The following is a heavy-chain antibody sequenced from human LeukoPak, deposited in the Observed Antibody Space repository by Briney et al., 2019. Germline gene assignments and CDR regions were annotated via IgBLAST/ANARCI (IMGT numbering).Heavy chain of an antibody. V-gene: IGHV1-3*01. CDR1: GYTFTSYA. D-gene: IGHD3-3*01. CDR3: ARERRSRRVLYYFDY. CDR2: INAGNGNT. J-gene: IGHJ4*02. Sequence: ASVKVSCKASGYTFTSYAMHWVRQAPGQRLEWMGWINAGNGNTKYSQKFQGRVTITRDTSASTAYMELSSLRSEDTAVYYCARERRSRRVLYYFDYWGQGTLVTVSS.